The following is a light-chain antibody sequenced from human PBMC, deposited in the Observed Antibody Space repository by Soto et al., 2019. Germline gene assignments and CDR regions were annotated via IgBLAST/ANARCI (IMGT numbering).Light chain of an antibody. CDR2: GAS. CDR1: QSVSSS. J-gene: IGKJ1*01. V-gene: IGKV3-15*01. Sequence: EIVMTHSPATLSVSPGERATLSCRASQSVSSSLAWYQQKPGQAPRLLIYGASTRATGIPARFSGSGSGTEFTLTISSLQSEDFAVYYCQQYNNWPQTFGQGTKVDIK. CDR3: QQYNNWPQT.